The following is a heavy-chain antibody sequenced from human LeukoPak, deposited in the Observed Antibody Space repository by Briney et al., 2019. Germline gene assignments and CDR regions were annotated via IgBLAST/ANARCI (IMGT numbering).Heavy chain of an antibody. J-gene: IGHJ4*02. CDR3: TKWSGFGDD. Sequence: GGSLRLSCVASGFTVSSNYMSWVRQAPGKGLEWVSVIYSGGSTYYADSVKGRFTISRDNSRNTLYLQMSSLRPEDTAVYYCTKWSGFGDDWGQGTLVTVSS. CDR2: IYSGGST. D-gene: IGHD3-10*01. V-gene: IGHV3-53*01. CDR1: GFTVSSNY.